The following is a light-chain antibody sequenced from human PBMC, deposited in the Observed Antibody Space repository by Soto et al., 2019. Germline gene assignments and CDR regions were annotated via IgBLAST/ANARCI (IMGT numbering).Light chain of an antibody. Sequence: EIVLTQSTATLSLSPGERATLSCRASQSVSSYLGWYQQKPGQAPRLLIYDASNRATGIPARFSASGSGTDFTLTISSLEPEDFAVYYCQHRSNWPSFGQGTRLEIK. J-gene: IGKJ5*01. CDR3: QHRSNWPS. V-gene: IGKV3-11*01. CDR2: DAS. CDR1: QSVSSY.